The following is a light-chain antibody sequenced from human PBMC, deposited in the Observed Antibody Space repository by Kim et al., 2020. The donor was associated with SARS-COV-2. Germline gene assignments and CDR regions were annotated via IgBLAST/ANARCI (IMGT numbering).Light chain of an antibody. V-gene: IGKV3-15*01. CDR3: QQYNNWPPLT. CDR1: QSVSSN. CDR2: GAS. J-gene: IGKJ4*01. Sequence: SPGDRATLSCRASQSVSSNLAWYQQKPGQAPRLLIYGASTRATGIPARFSGSGSGTEFTLTISSLQSEDFGVYYCQQYNNWPPLTLGGGTKVDIK.